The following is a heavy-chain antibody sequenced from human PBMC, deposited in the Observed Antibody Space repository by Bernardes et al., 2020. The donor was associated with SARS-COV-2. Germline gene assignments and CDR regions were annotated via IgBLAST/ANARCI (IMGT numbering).Heavy chain of an antibody. J-gene: IGHJ4*02. V-gene: IGHV3-48*02. CDR2: ISSSSSTT. CDR3: ARKKDYFDY. CDR1: GFSFSSYS. Sequence: GGSLRLSCAASGFSFSSYSMNWVRQAPGKGLEWISYISSSSSTTDYADSVKGRFTISRDNAKNSLYLQMDSLGDEDTAVYYCARKKDYFDYWGQGTLVTVSS.